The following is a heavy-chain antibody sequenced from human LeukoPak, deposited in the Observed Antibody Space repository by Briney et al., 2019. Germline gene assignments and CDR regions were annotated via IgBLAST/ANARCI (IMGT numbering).Heavy chain of an antibody. D-gene: IGHD3-10*02. V-gene: IGHV3-21*01. Sequence: PGGSLRLSCVVSGFTFSDYNMNWVRQAPGKGLEWVASISTSSTYIYYADSMTGRFTISRDNAKNSLYLQMNSLRAEDTAVYYFAELGITMIGGVWGKGTTVTISS. CDR1: GFTFSDYN. CDR2: ISTSSTYI. J-gene: IGHJ6*04. CDR3: AELGITMIGGV.